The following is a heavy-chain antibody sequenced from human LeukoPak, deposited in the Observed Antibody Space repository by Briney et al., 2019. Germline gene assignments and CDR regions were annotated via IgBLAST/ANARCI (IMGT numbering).Heavy chain of an antibody. J-gene: IGHJ2*01. V-gene: IGHV4-4*02. D-gene: IGHD3-22*01. CDR2: IYHSGST. Sequence: SETLSLTCAVSGGSISSSNWWSWVRQPPGKGLEWIGEIYHSGSTNYNPSLKSRVTISVDKSKNQFSLKLSSETAADTAVYYCASRITMRVSLGYFDLWGRGTLVTVSS. CDR3: ASRITMRVSLGYFDL. CDR1: GGSISSSNW.